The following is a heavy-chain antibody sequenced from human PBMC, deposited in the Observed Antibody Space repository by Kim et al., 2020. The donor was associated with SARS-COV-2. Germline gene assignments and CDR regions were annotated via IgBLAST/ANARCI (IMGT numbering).Heavy chain of an antibody. CDR2: IIPIFGTA. J-gene: IGHJ3*02. Sequence: SVKVSCKASGGTFSSYAIIWVRQAPGQGLEWMGGIIPIFGTAKYAQQFQGRVTITADESTSTAYMELGSLSSEDSSVYYCARWGENSDYDDSSGPDAFDIWGQGTMVTVSS. D-gene: IGHD3-22*01. CDR3: ARWGENSDYDDSSGPDAFDI. V-gene: IGHV1-69*13. CDR1: GGTFSSYA.